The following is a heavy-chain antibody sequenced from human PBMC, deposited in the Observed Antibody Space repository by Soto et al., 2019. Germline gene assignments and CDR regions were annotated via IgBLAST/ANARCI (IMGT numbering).Heavy chain of an antibody. Sequence: SETLSLTCTVXGXXXXXXXXXWGWIRQPPGKGREWIGRIYYSGSTYYNPSLKSRVTRSVDTSKNQFSLKLSSVTAADTAVYYCASFRDSGYEVYFDYWGQGTLVTVS. CDR1: GXXXXXXXXX. J-gene: IGHJ4*02. CDR3: ASFRDSGYEVYFDY. CDR2: IYYSGST. D-gene: IGHD5-12*01. V-gene: IGHV4-39*01.